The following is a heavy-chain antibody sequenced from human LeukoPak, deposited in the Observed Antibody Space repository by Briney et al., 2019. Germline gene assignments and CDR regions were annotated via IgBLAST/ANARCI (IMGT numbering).Heavy chain of an antibody. D-gene: IGHD3-10*01. Sequence: RHGESLKISCKGPGSSFTSYWIGWVRQMPGKGLEWMGIIYPGDSDTRYSPSFQGQVTISADKSISTAYLQWSSLKASDTAMYYCARPYYYGSGSYYEIDYWGQGTLVTVSS. CDR1: GSSFTSYW. CDR2: IYPGDSDT. CDR3: ARPYYYGSGSYYEIDY. V-gene: IGHV5-51*01. J-gene: IGHJ4*02.